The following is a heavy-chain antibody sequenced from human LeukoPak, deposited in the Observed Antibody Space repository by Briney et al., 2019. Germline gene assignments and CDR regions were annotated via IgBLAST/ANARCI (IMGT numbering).Heavy chain of an antibody. CDR1: GFTFSSYS. D-gene: IGHD3-10*01. J-gene: IGHJ4*02. V-gene: IGHV3-21*04. CDR3: ATVTMVRGVKIDY. CDR2: ISSSSSYI. Sequence: GGSLRLSCAASGFTFSSYSMNWVRQAPGKGLEWVSSISSSSSYIYYADSVKGRFTISRDNAKNSLYLQMNSLRAEDTAVYYCATVTMVRGVKIDYWGQGTLVTVSS.